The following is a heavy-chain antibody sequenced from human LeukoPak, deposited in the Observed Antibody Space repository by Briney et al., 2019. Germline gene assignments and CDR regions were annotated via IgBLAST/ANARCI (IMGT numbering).Heavy chain of an antibody. V-gene: IGHV4-34*01. CDR3: ARGDYSNPLEY. J-gene: IGHJ4*02. D-gene: IGHD4-4*01. CDR2: IDHSGST. Sequence: PSETLSLTCAVYGGSFSGYYWSWIRQPPGKGLEWIGEIDHSGSTNYNPSLKSRVTISVDTSKNQFSLKLSSVTAADTAVYYCARGDYSNPLEYWGQGTLVTVSS. CDR1: GGSFSGYY.